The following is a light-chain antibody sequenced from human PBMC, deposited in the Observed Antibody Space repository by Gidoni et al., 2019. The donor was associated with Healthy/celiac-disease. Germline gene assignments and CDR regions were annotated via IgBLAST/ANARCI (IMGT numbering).Light chain of an antibody. CDR3: QVWDSSSDHLYV. CDR1: NIGSKS. J-gene: IGLJ1*01. Sequence: SDVLTQPPSVLAAPGKTARITCGGNNIGSKSVHWYQQKPGQAPVLVIYYDSDRPSGIPARFSGSNSGNTATLTISRVEAGDEADYYCQVWDSSSDHLYVFGTGTKVTVL. CDR2: YDS. V-gene: IGLV3-21*04.